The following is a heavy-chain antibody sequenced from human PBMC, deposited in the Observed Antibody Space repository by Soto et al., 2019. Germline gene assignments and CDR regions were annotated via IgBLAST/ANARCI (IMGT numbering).Heavy chain of an antibody. CDR1: GFVFRSYW. CDR3: ARDGVAAGLYLDN. J-gene: IGHJ4*02. Sequence: GGSLRLSCAASGFVFRSYWMSWVRQAPGKGLEWVANINQDGSEKYYVDSVRGRFIISRDNAENSLYLQMNSLRAEDTALYYCARDGVAAGLYLDNWGQGTQVTVYS. V-gene: IGHV3-7*01. CDR2: INQDGSEK. D-gene: IGHD2-15*01.